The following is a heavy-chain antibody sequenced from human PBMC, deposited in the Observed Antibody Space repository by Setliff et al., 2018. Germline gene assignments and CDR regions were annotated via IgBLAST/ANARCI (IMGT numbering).Heavy chain of an antibody. CDR2: IFPTVGA. D-gene: IGHD2-8*01. CDR1: GGSISNYY. J-gene: IGHJ5*02. V-gene: IGHV4-59*08. Sequence: SETLSLTCTVSGGSISNYYWSWVRQPPGNGLEWIAYIFPTVGAIYNPSLKSRVTVSMDTSKNQYSLKMTSVTAADTAVYYCARHGLHCTNGICPPPFDPWGQGTLVTVSS. CDR3: ARHGLHCTNGICPPPFDP.